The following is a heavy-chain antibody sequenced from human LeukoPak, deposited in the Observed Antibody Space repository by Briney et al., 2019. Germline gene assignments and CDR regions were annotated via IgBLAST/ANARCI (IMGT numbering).Heavy chain of an antibody. V-gene: IGHV3-74*01. CDR3: ARGQGRIAARLGFDY. CDR1: GFTFSSYW. J-gene: IGHJ4*02. Sequence: GGSLRLSCAASGFTFSSYWMHWVRQAPGKGLVWVSRINSDGSSTSYADSVKGRFTISRDNAKNTLYLQMNSLRAEDTAVYYCARGQGRIAARLGFDYWGQGTLVTVSS. CDR2: INSDGSST. D-gene: IGHD6-6*01.